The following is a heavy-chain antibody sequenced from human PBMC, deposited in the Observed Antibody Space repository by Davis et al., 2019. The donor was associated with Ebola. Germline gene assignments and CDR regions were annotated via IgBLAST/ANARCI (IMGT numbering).Heavy chain of an antibody. D-gene: IGHD3-10*02. CDR2: INTETGNP. CDR1: GYSFADCA. Sequence: AASVKDSCKASGYSFADCAINWVRQAPGQGLEWMGWINTETGNPTYAQAFTGRFVFSLDTSVSTAYLQISSLKAEDTAVYYCARSTMSQDAFDIWGQGTMVTVSS. J-gene: IGHJ3*02. V-gene: IGHV7-4-1*02. CDR3: ARSTMSQDAFDI.